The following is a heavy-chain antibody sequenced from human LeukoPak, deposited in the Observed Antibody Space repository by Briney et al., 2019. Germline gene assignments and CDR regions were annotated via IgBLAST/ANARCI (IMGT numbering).Heavy chain of an antibody. J-gene: IGHJ4*02. CDR2: ISASSSTI. V-gene: IGHV3-48*04. D-gene: IGHD2-15*01. CDR3: ASGFCVGTSCYYGFHY. Sequence: PGGSLRLSCAASGFTFSSYSMNWVRQAPGKRLEWVSYISASSSTIYYPDSVKGRFTISRDNAKNSLYLQMNSLRAGDTAVYYCASGFCVGTSCYYGFHYWGQGTLVTVSS. CDR1: GFTFSSYS.